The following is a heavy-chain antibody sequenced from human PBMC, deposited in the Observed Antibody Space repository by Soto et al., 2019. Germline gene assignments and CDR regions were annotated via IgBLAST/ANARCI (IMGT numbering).Heavy chain of an antibody. Sequence: GGSLRLSCAASGFTFSSYWMHWVRQAPGKGLVWVSRINSDGSSTYYADSVKGRFTISRDNAKNTLYLQMNSLRAEDTAVYYCAKGARGIAVAGTGYFQHWGQGTLVTVPS. J-gene: IGHJ1*01. D-gene: IGHD6-19*01. CDR1: GFTFSSYW. CDR3: AKGARGIAVAGTGYFQH. V-gene: IGHV3-74*01. CDR2: INSDGSST.